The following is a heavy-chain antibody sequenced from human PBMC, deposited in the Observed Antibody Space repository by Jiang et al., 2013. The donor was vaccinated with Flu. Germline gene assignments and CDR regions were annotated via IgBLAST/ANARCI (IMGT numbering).Heavy chain of an antibody. CDR3: ARDALRSGYSDL. CDR2: IDYRGAT. CDR1: GTFIISGSNF. J-gene: IGHJ5*02. Sequence: SGPGLVKPSQTLTLTCSISGTFIISGSNFWSWIRQSPGRGLEWIGHIDYRGATYYNPSLKNRVAMSVDTFKNKFSLILTSVTVADTALYFCARDALRSGYSDLWGQGRPAHRLL. D-gene: IGHD3-3*01. V-gene: IGHV4-30-4*01.